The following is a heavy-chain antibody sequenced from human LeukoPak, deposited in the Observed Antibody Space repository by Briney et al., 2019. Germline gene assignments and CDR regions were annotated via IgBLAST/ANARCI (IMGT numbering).Heavy chain of an antibody. D-gene: IGHD3-22*01. V-gene: IGHV4-59*08. CDR3: ARNYDSSGYYLY. CDR1: GGSISSYY. Sequence: SETLSLTCTVSGGSISSYYWSWIRQPPGKGLEWIGYIFYSGVTNYNPSLKSRVTISLNTSKNQFSLKLSSVTAADTAVYYCARNYDSSGYYLYWGQGTLVTVSS. CDR2: IFYSGVT. J-gene: IGHJ4*02.